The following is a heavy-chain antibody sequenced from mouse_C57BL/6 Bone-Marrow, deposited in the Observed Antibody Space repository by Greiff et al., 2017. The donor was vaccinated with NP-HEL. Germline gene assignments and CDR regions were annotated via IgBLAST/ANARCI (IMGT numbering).Heavy chain of an antibody. J-gene: IGHJ1*03. CDR1: GYTFTDYY. D-gene: IGHD2-4*01. CDR3: ARYDYDCWYFDV. V-gene: IGHV1-26*01. Sequence: VQLQQSGPELVKPGASVKISCKASGYTFTDYYMNWVKQSHGKSLEWIGDINPNNGGTSYNQKFKGKATLTVDKSSSTAYMELRSLTSEDSAVYYCARYDYDCWYFDVWGTGTTVTVSS. CDR2: INPNNGGT.